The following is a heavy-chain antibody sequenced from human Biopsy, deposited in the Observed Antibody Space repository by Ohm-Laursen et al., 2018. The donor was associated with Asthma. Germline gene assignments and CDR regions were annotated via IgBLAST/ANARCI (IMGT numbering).Heavy chain of an antibody. V-gene: IGHV4-31*02. J-gene: IGHJ6*02. Sequence: TLSLTCTVSGGSLASAYWSWVRQDPERGLAWIGHIYYSGTTVYNPSLKSRVSMSVDTSKNQVSLKLISVTVADTAVYYCAREKAYGSGSLYGMDVWGHGTTVTVSS. CDR2: IYYSGTT. CDR1: GGSLASAY. D-gene: IGHD3-10*01. CDR3: AREKAYGSGSLYGMDV.